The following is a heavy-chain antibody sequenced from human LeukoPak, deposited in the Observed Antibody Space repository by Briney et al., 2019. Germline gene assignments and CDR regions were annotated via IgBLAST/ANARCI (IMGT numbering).Heavy chain of an antibody. J-gene: IGHJ4*02. D-gene: IGHD5-12*01. CDR2: ISYDGSNK. CDR3: ARDRGYENTYYFDY. V-gene: IGHV3-30*04. CDR1: GFTFSSYA. Sequence: GGSLRLSCAASGFTFSSYAMHWVRQAPGKGLEWVAVISYDGSNKYYADSVKGRFTISRDNSKNTLYLQMNSLRAEDTAVYYCARDRGYENTYYFDYWGQGTLVTVSS.